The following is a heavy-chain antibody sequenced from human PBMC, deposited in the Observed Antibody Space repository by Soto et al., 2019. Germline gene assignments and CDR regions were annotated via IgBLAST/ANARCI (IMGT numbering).Heavy chain of an antibody. CDR3: ARQGRPRPRDYYYYXGMDV. Sequence: SATLPLTSPFSGSSIISSSYYWAWIRQPPGKGLEWIGSIYYSGSTYYNPSLKSRVTISVDTSKNQFSLKLSSVTAADTAVYYCARQGRPRPRDYYYYXGMDVWGQGTTVS. D-gene: IGHD6-6*01. CDR1: GSSIISSSYY. V-gene: IGHV4-39*01. CDR2: IYYSGST. J-gene: IGHJ6*02.